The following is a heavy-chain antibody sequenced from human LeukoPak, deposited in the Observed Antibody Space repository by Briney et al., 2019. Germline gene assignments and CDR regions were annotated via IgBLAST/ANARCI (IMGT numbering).Heavy chain of an antibody. J-gene: IGHJ4*02. Sequence: QPGGSLRLSCAASGFTFSSYGMNWVRQAPGKGLEWVSYISSGSTIYDADSVKGRFTISRDNAKNSLYLQMNSLRAEDTAVYYCARESIAVAGAPFDYWGQGTLVTVSS. CDR3: ARESIAVAGAPFDY. CDR1: GFTFSSYG. D-gene: IGHD6-19*01. CDR2: ISSGSTI. V-gene: IGHV3-48*03.